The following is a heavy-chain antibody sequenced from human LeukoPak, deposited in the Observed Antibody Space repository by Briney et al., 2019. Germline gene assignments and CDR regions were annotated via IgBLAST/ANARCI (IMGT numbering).Heavy chain of an antibody. CDR1: GYTFTSYG. Sequence: GASVKVSCKASGYTFTSYGISWVRQAPGQGLEWMGWISAYNGNTNYAQKLQGRVTMTTDTSTSTAYMELRSLRSDDTAVYYCARSESPPTWDDIGHWFDPWGQGTLVTVSS. CDR3: ARSESPPTWDDIGHWFDP. D-gene: IGHD1-1*01. CDR2: ISAYNGNT. J-gene: IGHJ5*02. V-gene: IGHV1-18*01.